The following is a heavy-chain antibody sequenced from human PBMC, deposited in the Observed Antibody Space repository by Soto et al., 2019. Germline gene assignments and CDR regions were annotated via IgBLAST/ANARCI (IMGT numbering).Heavy chain of an antibody. J-gene: IGHJ6*02. Sequence: QVQLVQSGAEVKKPGASVKVSCKASGYTFTSYGISWVRQAPGQGLEWMGWISAYNGNTNYAQKLQGRVTMTTDTSTSTAYMELRSLGSDDTAVYYCARVYSSGWPPLDYYYGMDVWGQGTTVTVSS. CDR1: GYTFTSYG. D-gene: IGHD6-19*01. V-gene: IGHV1-18*01. CDR2: ISAYNGNT. CDR3: ARVYSSGWPPLDYYYGMDV.